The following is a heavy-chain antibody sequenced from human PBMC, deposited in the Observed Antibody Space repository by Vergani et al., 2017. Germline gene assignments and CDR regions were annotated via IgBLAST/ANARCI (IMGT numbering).Heavy chain of an antibody. CDR1: GFTFSNSA. J-gene: IGHJ4*01. D-gene: IGHD2/OR15-2a*01. Sequence: EVHLLESGGGLVQSGGSLRLSCAASGFTFSNSAVSWVRQAPGGGLAWVSSISGRGLSTYYADSVKGRFSISRDNSKNTVFLQMHSLRAEDTAIYYCVKEKIDLGSYFFDSWGHGILVTVSS. V-gene: IGHV3-23*01. CDR3: VKEKIDLGSYFFDS. CDR2: ISGRGLST.